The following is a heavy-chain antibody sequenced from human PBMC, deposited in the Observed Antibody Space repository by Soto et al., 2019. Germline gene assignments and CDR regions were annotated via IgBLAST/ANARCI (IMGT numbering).Heavy chain of an antibody. D-gene: IGHD3-16*01. CDR2: VLPILGTT. Sequence: QVHLVQSGAEVKKPGSSVKVSCKDSGGSFTSNAISWVRQAPGQGLEWMGTVLPILGTTNYAQKFKGRVTRTADESTSTADMERTSLRSEDTAVYYCARDRALIGFDHWGQGSLVTVSS. CDR3: ARDRALIGFDH. V-gene: IGHV1-69*18. J-gene: IGHJ4*02. CDR1: GGSFTSNA.